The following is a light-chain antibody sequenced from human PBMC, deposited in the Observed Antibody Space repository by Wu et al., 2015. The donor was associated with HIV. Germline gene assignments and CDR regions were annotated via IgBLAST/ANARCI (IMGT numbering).Light chain of an antibody. CDR3: QESSSIPPA. CDR1: QNINNF. J-gene: IGKJ5*01. Sequence: DIQMTQSPSSLPASIGDRVTITCRASQNINNFLNWYRQKPGKAPELLISAASNLQSGAPSRFSGSGSGTDFTLTISSLQPEDFATYFCQESSSIPPAFGQGTRV. V-gene: IGKV1-39*01. CDR2: AAS.